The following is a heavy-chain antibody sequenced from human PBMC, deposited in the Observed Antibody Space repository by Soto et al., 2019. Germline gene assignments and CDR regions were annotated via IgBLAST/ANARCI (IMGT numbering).Heavy chain of an antibody. CDR2: IYYSGST. D-gene: IGHD6-19*01. V-gene: IGHV4-59*01. CDR3: ARGIAVAGTIDY. Sequence: SETLSLTCTVSGGSISSYYWSWIRQPPGKGLEWIGYIYYSGSTNYNPSLKSRVTISVDTSKNQFSLKLSSVTAADTAVYYCARGIAVAGTIDYSGQGTLVTVSS. CDR1: GGSISSYY. J-gene: IGHJ4*02.